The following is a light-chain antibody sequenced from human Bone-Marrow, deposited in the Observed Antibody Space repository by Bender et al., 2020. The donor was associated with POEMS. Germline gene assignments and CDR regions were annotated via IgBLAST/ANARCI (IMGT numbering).Light chain of an antibody. J-gene: IGLJ2*01. CDR2: GNS. CDR3: VAWDDTLNGWV. Sequence: QSVLTQPPSVSGAPGQRVTISCTGGSSNIGAGYDVHWYQQLPGTAPKLLIYGNSNRPSGVPDRFSGSKSGTSASLAITGLQAEDEADYYCVAWDDTLNGWVFGGGTKLTVL. V-gene: IGLV1-40*01. CDR1: SSNIGAGYD.